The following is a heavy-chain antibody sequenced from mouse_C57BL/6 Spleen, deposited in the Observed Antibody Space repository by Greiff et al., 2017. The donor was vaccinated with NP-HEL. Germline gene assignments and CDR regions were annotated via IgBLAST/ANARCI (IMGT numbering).Heavy chain of an antibody. CDR3: ALLPYDGSHWYFDV. J-gene: IGHJ1*03. CDR1: GYTFTDYY. V-gene: IGHV1-26*01. CDR2: INPNNGGT. Sequence: EVQLQQSGPELVKPGASVKISCKASGYTFTDYYMNWVKQSHGKSLEWIGDINPNNGGTSYNQKFKGKATLTVDKSSSTAYMELRSLTSEDSAVYYCALLPYDGSHWYFDVWGTGTTVTVSS. D-gene: IGHD2-3*01.